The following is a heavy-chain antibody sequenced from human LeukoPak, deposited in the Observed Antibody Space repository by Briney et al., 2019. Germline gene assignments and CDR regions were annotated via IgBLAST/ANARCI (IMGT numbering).Heavy chain of an antibody. CDR3: AKCGYSYGYYFDY. Sequence: ASVKVSCKASGYTFTSYDINWVRQATGQGLEWMGWMNPNSGSTGYAQKFQGRVTMTRNTSISTAYMELSSLRSEDTAVYYCAKCGYSYGYYFDYWGQGTLVTVSS. CDR1: GYTFTSYD. V-gene: IGHV1-8*01. CDR2: MNPNSGST. D-gene: IGHD5-18*01. J-gene: IGHJ4*02.